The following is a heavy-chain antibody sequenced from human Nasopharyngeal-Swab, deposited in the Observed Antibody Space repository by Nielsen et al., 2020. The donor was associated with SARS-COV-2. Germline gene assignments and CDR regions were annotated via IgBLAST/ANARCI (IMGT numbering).Heavy chain of an antibody. J-gene: IGHJ6*02. CDR1: GGTFSSYA. Sequence: SVKVSCKASGGTFSSYAISWVRQAPGQGLEWMGGIIPIFGTANYAQKFQGRVTITADESMSTAYMELSSLRSEDTAVYYCARDRGAVARNYYYYGMDVWGQGTTVTVSS. CDR3: ARDRGAVARNYYYYGMDV. D-gene: IGHD6-19*01. V-gene: IGHV1-69*13. CDR2: IIPIFGTA.